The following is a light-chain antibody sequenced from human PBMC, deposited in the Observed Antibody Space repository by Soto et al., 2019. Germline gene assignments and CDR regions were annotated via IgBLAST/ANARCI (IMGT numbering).Light chain of an antibody. CDR3: QQYGRSPLLYT. V-gene: IGKV3-20*01. Sequence: EIVLTQSPCTLSLSPGEGATLSCRASQSVTSNYLAWYQQKPGQAPRLLIYGASTRAAGVPDRFSGSGSGPDFTLTITRLEPEDFAVYYCQQYGRSPLLYTFGQGTKLGVK. CDR2: GAS. J-gene: IGKJ2*01. CDR1: QSVTSNY.